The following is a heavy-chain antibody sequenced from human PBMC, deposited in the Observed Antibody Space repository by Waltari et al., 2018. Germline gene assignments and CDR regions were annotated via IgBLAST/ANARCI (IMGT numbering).Heavy chain of an antibody. CDR1: GYTFTGYY. Sequence: QVQLVQSGAEVKKPGASVKVSCKASGYTFTGYYMHWVRQAPGQGLEWMGWINPNRGGTNYAQKFQGWVTMTRDTSISTAYMELSRLRSDDTAVYYCARTFKTTVTTGALGYWGQGTLVTVSS. CDR3: ARTFKTTVTTGALGY. J-gene: IGHJ4*02. V-gene: IGHV1-2*04. D-gene: IGHD4-17*01. CDR2: INPNRGGT.